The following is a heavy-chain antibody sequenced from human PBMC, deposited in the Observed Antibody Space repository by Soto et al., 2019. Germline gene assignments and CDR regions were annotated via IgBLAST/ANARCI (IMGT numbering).Heavy chain of an antibody. Sequence: EVQLLESGGGLVQPGGSLRLSCAASGFTFSSYAMNWVRQAPGKGLEWVSVISGSGDSTYYAASVKGRFTISRDNSKNTLYLQMNSLRAEDTAVYYCARRNSGWYFELWGRGTLVTVSS. CDR1: GFTFSSYA. V-gene: IGHV3-23*01. CDR2: ISGSGDST. CDR3: ARRNSGWYFEL. J-gene: IGHJ2*01. D-gene: IGHD4-4*01.